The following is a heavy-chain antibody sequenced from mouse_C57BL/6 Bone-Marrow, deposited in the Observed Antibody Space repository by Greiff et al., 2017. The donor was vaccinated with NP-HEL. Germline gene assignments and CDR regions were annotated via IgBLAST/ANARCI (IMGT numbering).Heavy chain of an antibody. Sequence: EVQLQQSGPELVKPGASVKISCKASGYSFTGYYMNWVHQSPEKSLEWIGEINPSTGGTTYHQNFKARSTFPVDNSSSIAYMQLKSLTSEDSAVYYCAREDSSYLDDWGKGTTLTVSS. D-gene: IGHD3-2*01. CDR1: GYSFTGYY. CDR3: AREDSSYLDD. J-gene: IGHJ2*01. V-gene: IGHV1-42*01. CDR2: INPSTGGT.